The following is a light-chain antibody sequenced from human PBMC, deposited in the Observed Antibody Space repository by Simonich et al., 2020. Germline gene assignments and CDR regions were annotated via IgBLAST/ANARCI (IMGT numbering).Light chain of an antibody. CDR2: DVR. V-gene: IGLV2-14*01. J-gene: IGLJ3*02. CDR1: SSDVGGYNY. CDR3: SSYTSSSTWV. Sequence: QSALTQPASVSGSPGQSITISCTRTSSDVGGYNYVSWYQQHPGKAPKLMIYDVRKRPSGVSNRFSGSKSGNTASLTISGLQAEDEADYYCSSYTSSSTWVFGGGTKLTVL.